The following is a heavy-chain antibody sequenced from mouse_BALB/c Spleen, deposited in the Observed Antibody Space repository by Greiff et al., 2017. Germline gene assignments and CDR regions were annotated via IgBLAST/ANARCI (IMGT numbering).Heavy chain of an antibody. CDR3: ARSYYYGGAMDY. J-gene: IGHJ4*01. D-gene: IGHD1-1*01. Sequence: EVKLMESGAELVKPGASVKLSCTASGFNIKDTYMHWVKQRPEQGLEWIGRIDPANGNTKYDPKFQGKATITADTSSNTAYLQLSSLTSEDTAVYYCARSYYYGGAMDYWGQGTSVTVSS. V-gene: IGHV14-3*02. CDR1: GFNIKDTY. CDR2: IDPANGNT.